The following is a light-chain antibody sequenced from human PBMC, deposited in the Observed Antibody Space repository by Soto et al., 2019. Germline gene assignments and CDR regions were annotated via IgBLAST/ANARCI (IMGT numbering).Light chain of an antibody. CDR1: QGISNY. J-gene: IGKJ4*01. CDR2: AAS. Sequence: DIQMTQSPSSLSASVGDRVTITFRASQGISNYLAWYQQKPGKVPKLLIYAASTLQSGVPSRFSGSGPGTDFTLTISSLQPEDVATYYCQKYNSAPPTFGGGTKVEIK. V-gene: IGKV1-27*01. CDR3: QKYNSAPPT.